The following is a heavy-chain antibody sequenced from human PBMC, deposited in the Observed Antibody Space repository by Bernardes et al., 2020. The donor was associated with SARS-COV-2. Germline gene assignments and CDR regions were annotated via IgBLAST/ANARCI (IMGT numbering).Heavy chain of an antibody. Sequence: GGSLRLSCAASGFTFDDYAMHWVRQAPGKGLEWVSGISWNSGTIDYADSVKGRFTISRDNAKSSLYLQMNSLRAEDTALYYCAKEPEYSSSSGLDYWGQGTLVTVSS. CDR1: GFTFDDYA. CDR2: ISWNSGTI. CDR3: AKEPEYSSSSGLDY. V-gene: IGHV3-9*01. J-gene: IGHJ4*02. D-gene: IGHD6-6*01.